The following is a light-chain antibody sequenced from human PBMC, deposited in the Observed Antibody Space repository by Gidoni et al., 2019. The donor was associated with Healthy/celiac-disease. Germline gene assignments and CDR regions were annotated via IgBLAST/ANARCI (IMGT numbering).Light chain of an antibody. Sequence: DIQMTQSPSSLSASVGDRVTITCRASQSISSYLNWYQQKPGKAPQLLIYAASSLQGGVPSRFSGSGSGTDFTLTISSLQPEDFATYYCQQSYSTPFTFGPGTKVEIK. CDR1: QSISSY. CDR2: AAS. J-gene: IGKJ3*01. CDR3: QQSYSTPFT. V-gene: IGKV1-39*01.